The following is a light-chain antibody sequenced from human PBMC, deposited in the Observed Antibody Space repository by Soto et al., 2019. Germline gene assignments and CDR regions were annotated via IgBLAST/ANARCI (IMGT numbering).Light chain of an antibody. V-gene: IGKV3-11*01. J-gene: IGKJ5*01. CDR2: DAS. CDR3: QQRSNWPIT. Sequence: EIVLTQSPATLSLSPGERATLSCRASQSVSSYLAWYQQTLGQAPRFLIYDASNRATGIPARFSGSGSGTASTLTIRSLEPEDFAVYYCQQRSNWPITFGQGTRLEIK. CDR1: QSVSSY.